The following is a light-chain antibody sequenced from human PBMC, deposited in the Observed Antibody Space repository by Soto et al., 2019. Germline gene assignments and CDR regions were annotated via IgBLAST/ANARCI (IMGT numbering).Light chain of an antibody. J-gene: IGKJ3*01. CDR2: DAS. CDR3: QQRSNWPPV. CDR1: QSVSSY. Sequence: EIVLTQSPATLSLSPGEIATLSCRASQSVSSYLAWYQQKPGQAPRLLIYDASNRATGIPARFSGSGSGTDFTLTISSLEPEDFAVYYCQQRSNWPPVFGPGTKVDIK. V-gene: IGKV3-11*01.